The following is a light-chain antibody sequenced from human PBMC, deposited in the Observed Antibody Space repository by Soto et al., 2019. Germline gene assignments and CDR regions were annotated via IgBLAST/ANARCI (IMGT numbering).Light chain of an antibody. J-gene: IGKJ2*01. CDR3: QQYNNWPPYT. CDR2: GAS. Sequence: EKVMTQSPATLSVSPGERATLSCRASQSVSSNLAWYQQKPGQAPRLLIYGASTRATGIPARLSGSGSGTEFTLTISSLQSEDFAVYYCQQYNNWPPYTFGQGTKLEIK. V-gene: IGKV3-15*01. CDR1: QSVSSN.